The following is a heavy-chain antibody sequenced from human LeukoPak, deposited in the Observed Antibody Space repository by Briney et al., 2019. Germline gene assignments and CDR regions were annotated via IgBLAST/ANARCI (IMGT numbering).Heavy chain of an antibody. Sequence: PGGSLRLSCAASGFTFSDYCMSWIRQAPGKGLEWVSYISSSGSTIYYADSVKGRFTISRDNAKNSLYLQMNSLRAEDTAVYYCARTDTVVTPRHFDYWGQGTLVTVSS. CDR3: ARTDTVVTPRHFDY. D-gene: IGHD4-23*01. J-gene: IGHJ4*02. V-gene: IGHV3-11*04. CDR1: GFTFSDYC. CDR2: ISSSGSTI.